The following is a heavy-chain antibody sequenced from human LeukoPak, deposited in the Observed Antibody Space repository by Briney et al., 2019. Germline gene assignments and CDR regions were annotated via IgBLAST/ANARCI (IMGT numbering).Heavy chain of an antibody. J-gene: IGHJ5*02. D-gene: IGHD1-7*01. CDR3: ARGRNYVGSWFDP. Sequence: SVKVSCKASGGTFISYAISWVRQAPGQGLEWMGGIIPIFGTANYAQKFQGRVTITTDESTSTAYMELSSLRSEDTAVYYCARGRNYVGSWFDPWGQGTLVTVSS. V-gene: IGHV1-69*05. CDR1: GGTFISYA. CDR2: IIPIFGTA.